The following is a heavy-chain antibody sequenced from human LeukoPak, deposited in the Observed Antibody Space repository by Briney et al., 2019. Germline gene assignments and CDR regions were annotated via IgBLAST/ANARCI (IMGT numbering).Heavy chain of an antibody. CDR2: IIPIFGTA. CDR1: GGTFSSYA. D-gene: IGHD3-22*01. V-gene: IGHV1-69*13. Sequence: VASVTVSCKASGGTFSSYAISWVRQAPGQGLEWMGGIIPIFGTANYAQKFQGRVTITADESTSTAYMELSSLRSEDTAVYYCARYMASSGYYFYYFDHWGQGTLVTVSS. CDR3: ARYMASSGYYFYYFDH. J-gene: IGHJ4*02.